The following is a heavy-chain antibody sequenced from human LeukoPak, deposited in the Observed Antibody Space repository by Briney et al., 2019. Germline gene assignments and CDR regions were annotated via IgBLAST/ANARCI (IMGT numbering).Heavy chain of an antibody. J-gene: IGHJ4*02. D-gene: IGHD3-10*01. V-gene: IGHV3-30*18. Sequence: GGGPRLSPAPSLFTLSRYVLHGVRQAPRKGLEWVTMTSYDGSNNYYADSVKGRFTISRDNSKNTLFLQMNSLRAEDTAVYYCAKDPYYHGSGSYSGYWGQGTLVTASS. CDR3: AKDPYYHGSGSYSGY. CDR2: TSYDGSNN. CDR1: LFTLSRYV.